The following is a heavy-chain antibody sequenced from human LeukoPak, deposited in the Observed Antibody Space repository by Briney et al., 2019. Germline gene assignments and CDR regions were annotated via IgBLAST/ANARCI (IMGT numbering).Heavy chain of an antibody. Sequence: ASVKVSCKASGYTFTSYYMHWVRQAPGQGLEWMGIINPSGGSTSYAQKFQGRVTMTRDVSTSTVYMELSSLRSEDTAVYYCARNPPRYTLAAREGDAFDIWGQGTMVTVSS. CDR2: INPSGGST. V-gene: IGHV1-46*01. J-gene: IGHJ3*02. D-gene: IGHD6-6*01. CDR1: GYTFTSYY. CDR3: ARNPPRYTLAAREGDAFDI.